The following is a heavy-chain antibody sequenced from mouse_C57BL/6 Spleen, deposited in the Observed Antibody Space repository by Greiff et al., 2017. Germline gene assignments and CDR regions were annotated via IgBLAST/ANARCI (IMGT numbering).Heavy chain of an antibody. CDR3: ARKLRLLYYFDY. CDR1: GYAFTNYL. J-gene: IGHJ2*01. V-gene: IGHV1-54*01. Sequence: VKLKESGAELVRPGTSVKVSCKASGYAFTNYLIEWVKQRPGQGLEWIGVINPGSGGTNYNEKFKGKATLTADKSSSTAYMQLSSLTSEDSAVYFCARKLRLLYYFDYWGQGTTLTVSS. CDR2: INPGSGGT. D-gene: IGHD3-2*02.